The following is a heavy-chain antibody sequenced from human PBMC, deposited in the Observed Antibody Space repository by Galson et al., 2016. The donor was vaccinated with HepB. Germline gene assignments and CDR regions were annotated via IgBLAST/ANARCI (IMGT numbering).Heavy chain of an antibody. D-gene: IGHD3-22*01. V-gene: IGHV4-61*03. CDR3: ARGEPANYYHGSGYSP. CDR1: GGSVSSGNCY. CDR2: IFYSWTT. J-gene: IGHJ5*02. Sequence: SETLSLTCTVSGGSVSSGNCYWSWFRQPPGRGLEWIGYIFYSWTTEYNPSLKCRVTISLDTSKNHFSLKLRSVITADTAAYFCARGEPANYYHGSGYSPWGQGTLVTVSS.